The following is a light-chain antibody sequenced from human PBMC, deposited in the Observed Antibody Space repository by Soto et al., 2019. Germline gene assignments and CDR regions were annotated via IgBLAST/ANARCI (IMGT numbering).Light chain of an antibody. J-gene: IGKJ1*01. CDR3: KQYNNWPQT. CDR2: GAS. CDR1: QSVSSN. Sequence: EIVMTQSPATLSVSPGERATLSCRASQSVSSNLAWYQQKPGQAPRLLIYGASTRATGIPARFSGSGSGTEFTLTISRLQSKDFVIYYSKQYNNWPQTFGQGTKVENK. V-gene: IGKV3-15*01.